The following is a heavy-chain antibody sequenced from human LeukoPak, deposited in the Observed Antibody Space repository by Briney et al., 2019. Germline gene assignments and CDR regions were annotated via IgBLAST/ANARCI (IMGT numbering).Heavy chain of an antibody. V-gene: IGHV4-61*02. D-gene: IGHD3-3*01. CDR3: ASTVFGVTYNWFDP. J-gene: IGHJ5*02. Sequence: PSQTLSLTCTVSGASISSGSYFWSWVRQPAGKALEWIGRFHTSGGTNYNPSLESRVTISVDTSKNQFSLKLTSVTDADTAVYYCASTVFGVTYNWFDPWGQGTLVTVSS. CDR2: FHTSGGT. CDR1: GASISSGSYF.